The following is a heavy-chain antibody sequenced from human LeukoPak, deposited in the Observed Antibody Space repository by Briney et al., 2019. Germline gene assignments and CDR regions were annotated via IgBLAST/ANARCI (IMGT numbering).Heavy chain of an antibody. CDR1: GGTFSSYT. CDR3: ARGGQEANWGSTRY. D-gene: IGHD7-27*01. CDR2: IIPILGIA. V-gene: IGHV1-69*02. Sequence: SVKVSCKASGGTFSSYTISWVRQAPGQGLEWMGRIIPILGIANYAQKFQGRVTITADKSTSTAYMELSSLRSEDTAVYYCARGGQEANWGSTRYWDQGTLVTVS. J-gene: IGHJ4*02.